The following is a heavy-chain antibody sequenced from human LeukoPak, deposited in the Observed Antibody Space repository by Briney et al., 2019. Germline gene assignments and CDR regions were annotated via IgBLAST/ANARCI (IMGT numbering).Heavy chain of an antibody. CDR1: GFTFSSYG. Sequence: GRSLRLSCAASGFTFSSYGMHWVRQAPGKGLEWVAVMSFDGSDKYYADSVKGRFTISRDNPRNTLYLQMNSLRAEDTAVYSCAKEGSSWSAYFDFWGQGTLVTVSS. CDR3: AKEGSSWSAYFDF. J-gene: IGHJ4*02. CDR2: MSFDGSDK. V-gene: IGHV3-30*18. D-gene: IGHD6-13*01.